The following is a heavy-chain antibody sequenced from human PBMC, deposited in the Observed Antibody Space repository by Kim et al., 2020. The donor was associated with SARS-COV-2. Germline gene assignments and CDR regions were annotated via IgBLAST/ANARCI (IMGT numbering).Heavy chain of an antibody. Sequence: SETLSLTCTVSGGSISSYYWSWIRQPPGKGLEWIGYIYYSGSTNYNPSLKSRVTISVDTSKNQFSLKLSSVTAADTAVYYCARDSDSSSPQTGFDYWGQG. J-gene: IGHJ4*02. D-gene: IGHD6-13*01. CDR1: GGSISSYY. V-gene: IGHV4-59*01. CDR3: ARDSDSSSPQTGFDY. CDR2: IYYSGST.